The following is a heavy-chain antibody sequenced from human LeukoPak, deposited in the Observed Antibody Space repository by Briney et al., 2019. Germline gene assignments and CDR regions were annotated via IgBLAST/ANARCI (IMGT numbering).Heavy chain of an antibody. CDR2: TNPSGGST. D-gene: IGHD2-15*01. CDR1: GYTFTSYY. CDR3: ARDFGQRDCSGGSCYSTDAFDI. J-gene: IGHJ3*02. Sequence: GASVKVSCKASGYTFTSYYMHWVRQAPGQGLEWMGITNPSGGSTSYAQKFQGRVTMTGDMSTSTVYMELSSLRSEDTAVYYCARDFGQRDCSGGSCYSTDAFDIWGQGTMVTVSS. V-gene: IGHV1-46*01.